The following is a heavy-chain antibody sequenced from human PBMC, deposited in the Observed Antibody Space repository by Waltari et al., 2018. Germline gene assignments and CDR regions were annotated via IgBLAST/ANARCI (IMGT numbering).Heavy chain of an antibody. CDR2: IYYTGET. Sequence: VQLQESGPGLVKTSGTLSLTCSVTGASTGVSYWSWLRQSPGTGLEWIGYIYYTGETTYNPSLKGRVTISQDTSKRQFSLTLNSVTAADTAVYYCATDVLAAADVTFFDHWGQGIRVSVSS. V-gene: IGHV4-59*01. J-gene: IGHJ4*02. CDR1: GASTGVSY. CDR3: ATDVLAAADVTFFDH. D-gene: IGHD6-13*01.